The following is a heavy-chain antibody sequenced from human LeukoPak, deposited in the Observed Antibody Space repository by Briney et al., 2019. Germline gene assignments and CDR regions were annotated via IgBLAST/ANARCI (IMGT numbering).Heavy chain of an antibody. V-gene: IGHV3-11*01. CDR3: ARRAVAGYYFDY. CDR2: ISSSGSTI. CDR1: GFTFSDYY. Sequence: GGSLRLSCAASGFTFSDYYMSWIRQAPGKGLEWVSYISSSGSTIYYADSVKGRSTISRDNAKNSLYLQMNSLRAEDTAVYYCARRAVAGYYFDYWGQGTLVTVSS. J-gene: IGHJ4*02. D-gene: IGHD6-19*01.